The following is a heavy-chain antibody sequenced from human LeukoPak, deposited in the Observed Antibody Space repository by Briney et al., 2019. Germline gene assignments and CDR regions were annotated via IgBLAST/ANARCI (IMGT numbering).Heavy chain of an antibody. J-gene: IGHJ4*02. CDR1: GFTFSDYY. V-gene: IGHV3-71*01. CDR2: IKSNAYGGTA. Sequence: GGSLRLSCAASGFTFSDYYMSWIRQAPGKGLEWVGFIKSNAYGGTAEYAASVKGRFTISRDDSSRTAYLQMDRLRVEDTAVFFCTKTGCSGANCYSNYWARGTLVTVSS. CDR3: TKTGCSGANCYSNY. D-gene: IGHD2-15*01.